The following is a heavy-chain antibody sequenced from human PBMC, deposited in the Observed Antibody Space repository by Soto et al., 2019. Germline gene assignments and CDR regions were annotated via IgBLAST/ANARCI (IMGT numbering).Heavy chain of an antibody. Sequence: SETLSLTCSVSGDYIHVGGYYWTWIRQRPGKGLEWMGYIYYTGKTYYNPSLESRLTMSLDRSKNQFFLRLTSVTAADTAVYFCGRGLTSNANCIDPWGQGTLVTVSS. D-gene: IGHD2-2*01. CDR1: GDYIHVGGYY. V-gene: IGHV4-30-4*01. J-gene: IGHJ5*02. CDR2: IYYTGKT. CDR3: GRGLTSNANCIDP.